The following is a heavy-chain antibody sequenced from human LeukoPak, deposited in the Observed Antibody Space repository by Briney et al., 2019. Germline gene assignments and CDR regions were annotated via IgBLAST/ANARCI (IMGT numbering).Heavy chain of an antibody. V-gene: IGHV3-30*18. D-gene: IGHD3-3*01. CDR2: ISYDGTNK. CDR3: AKDLNYDFWSGLGN. J-gene: IGHJ4*02. Sequence: GGALRLSCAASGFTFTFYGMHWVRQAPGKGLEWMAVISYDGTNKYYADSVKGRFTISRDNSKNTLYLQMNSLRAEDTAVYYCAKDLNYDFWSGLGNWGQGTLVTVSS. CDR1: GFTFTFYG.